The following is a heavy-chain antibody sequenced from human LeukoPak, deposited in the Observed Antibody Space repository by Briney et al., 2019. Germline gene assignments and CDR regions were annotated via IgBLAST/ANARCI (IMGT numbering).Heavy chain of an antibody. V-gene: IGHV3-21*01. Sequence: KSGGSLRLSCAASGFTFSSYSMTWVRQAPGKGLDWVSSISSSSSYIYYADSVKGRFTTSRDNAKNSLYLQMNSLRAEDTAVYYCARETGRYYGSGSSDYWGQGTLVTVSS. J-gene: IGHJ4*02. CDR2: ISSSSSYI. D-gene: IGHD3-10*01. CDR1: GFTFSSYS. CDR3: ARETGRYYGSGSSDY.